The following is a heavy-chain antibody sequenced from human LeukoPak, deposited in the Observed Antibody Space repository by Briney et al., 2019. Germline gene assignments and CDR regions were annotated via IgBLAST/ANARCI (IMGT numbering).Heavy chain of an antibody. CDR1: GFTFSSYE. V-gene: IGHV3-48*03. D-gene: IGHD2-21*02. J-gene: IGHJ4*02. Sequence: GGSLRLSCAASGFTFSSYEMNWVRQAPGKGLEWVSYISSSGSTIYYADSVKGRFTISRDNSKNTLYLQMNSLRAEDTAVYYCAKPSLAYCGGDCYFDDYWGQGTLVTVSS. CDR3: AKPSLAYCGGDCYFDDY. CDR2: ISSSGSTI.